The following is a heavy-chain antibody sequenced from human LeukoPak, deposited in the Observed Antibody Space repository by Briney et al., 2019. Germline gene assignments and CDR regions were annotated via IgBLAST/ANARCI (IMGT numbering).Heavy chain of an antibody. CDR3: ARAYSYGHKGLDY. CDR2: IIPILGIA. D-gene: IGHD5-18*01. J-gene: IGHJ4*02. Sequence: GASVKVSCKASGYTFTSYAISWVRQAPGQGLEWMGRIIPILGIANYAQKFQGRVTITADKSTSTAYMELSSLRSEDTAVYYCARAYSYGHKGLDYWGQGTLVTVSS. V-gene: IGHV1-69*04. CDR1: GYTFTSYA.